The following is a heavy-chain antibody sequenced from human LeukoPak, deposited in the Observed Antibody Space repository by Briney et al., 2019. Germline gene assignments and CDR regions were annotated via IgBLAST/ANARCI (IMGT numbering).Heavy chain of an antibody. Sequence: ASVKVSCKASGYYFVTYPINWVRQAPGQGLEWMGWINTNTGNTRYAQGFTGRFVFSVDTSVSTAYLQISGLDADDTALYFCARATGWNAEVPHDWGQGTLVTVSS. CDR3: ARATGWNAEVPHD. CDR2: INTNTGNT. V-gene: IGHV7-4-1*02. CDR1: GYYFVTYP. D-gene: IGHD1-1*01. J-gene: IGHJ4*02.